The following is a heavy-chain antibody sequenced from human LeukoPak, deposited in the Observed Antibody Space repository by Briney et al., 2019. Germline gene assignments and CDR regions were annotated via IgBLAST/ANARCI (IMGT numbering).Heavy chain of an antibody. Sequence: GGSLRLSCAASGFTFSTYEMNWVRQAPGKGLEWLSYITSSGSGVHYADSVKGRFTISRDNAENSLYLQMDSLRADDTAVYYCARTPSSSSSWHWGRGTLVTVSS. CDR3: ARTPSSSSSWH. CDR1: GFTFSTYE. CDR2: ITSSGSGV. J-gene: IGHJ4*02. V-gene: IGHV3-48*03. D-gene: IGHD6-13*01.